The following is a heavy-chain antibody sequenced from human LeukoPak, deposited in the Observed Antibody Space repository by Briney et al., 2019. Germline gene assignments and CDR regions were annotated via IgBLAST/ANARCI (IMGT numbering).Heavy chain of an antibody. D-gene: IGHD2-2*01. CDR3: ARDSPLELPLDKVVPAAPNDY. CDR2: IIPILGIA. V-gene: IGHV1-69*04. CDR1: GGTFSSYA. Sequence: GSSVKVSCKASGGTFSSYAISWVRQAPGQGLEWMGRIIPILGIANYAQKFQGRVTITADKSTSTAYMELSSLRSEDTAVYYCARDSPLELPLDKVVPAAPNDYWGQGTLVTVSS. J-gene: IGHJ4*02.